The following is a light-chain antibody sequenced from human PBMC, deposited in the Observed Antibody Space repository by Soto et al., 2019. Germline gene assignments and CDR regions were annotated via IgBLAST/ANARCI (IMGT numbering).Light chain of an antibody. CDR1: SSDVGGYNY. CDR3: SSYAGNNILL. Sequence: QSVLTQPPSASGSPGQSVTISCTGTSSDVGGYNYVSWYQQHPGKAPKLMISEVSKRPSGVPDRFSGSKSGNTASLTVSGLQAEDEADYYCSSYAGNNILLFGGGTKLTVL. V-gene: IGLV2-8*01. CDR2: EVS. J-gene: IGLJ2*01.